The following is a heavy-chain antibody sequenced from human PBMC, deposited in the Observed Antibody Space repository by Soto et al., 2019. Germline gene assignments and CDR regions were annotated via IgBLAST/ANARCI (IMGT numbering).Heavy chain of an antibody. D-gene: IGHD1-7*01. CDR3: VRGTPSPGLDS. J-gene: IGHJ4*02. Sequence: EVQLVESGGGLVQPGGSLRLSCVASAFVLRDYPMNWVRQAPGKGLEGVANINRRGSEANYAASVRGRFTLSRDNARKLLCLQINSLRADDTVVYFCVRGTPSPGLDSWGQGTLVTVSP. CDR2: INRRGSEA. V-gene: IGHV3-7*03. CDR1: AFVLRDYP.